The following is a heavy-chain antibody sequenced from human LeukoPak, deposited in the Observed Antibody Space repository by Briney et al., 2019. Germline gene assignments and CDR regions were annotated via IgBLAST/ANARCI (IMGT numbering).Heavy chain of an antibody. V-gene: IGHV1-2*02. CDR3: ARANPLYCSSTTCLFDY. J-gene: IGHJ4*02. CDR2: INPNSGDT. Sequence: ASVKVSCKASGHTFTGYYMHWVRHAPGQGFEWIGWINPNSGDTNYAQKFQGRVTMTRDTSISTAHMELSRLRSDDTAVYYCARANPLYCSSTTCLFDYWGQGTLVTVSS. D-gene: IGHD2-2*01. CDR1: GHTFTGYY.